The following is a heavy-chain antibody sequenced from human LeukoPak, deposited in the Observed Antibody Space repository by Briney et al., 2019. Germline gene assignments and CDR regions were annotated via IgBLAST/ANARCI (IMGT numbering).Heavy chain of an antibody. CDR3: TTDGRDRGGLYYDSSILYYYYMDV. CDR1: GFTFSSYA. J-gene: IGHJ6*03. V-gene: IGHV3-23*01. D-gene: IGHD3-22*01. Sequence: TGGSLRLSCAASGFTFSSYAMSWVRQAPGKGLEWVSAISGSGGSTYYADSVKGRFTISRDNSKNTLYLQMNSLKTEDTAVYYCTTDGRDRGGLYYDSSILYYYYMDVWGKGTTVTVSS. CDR2: ISGSGGST.